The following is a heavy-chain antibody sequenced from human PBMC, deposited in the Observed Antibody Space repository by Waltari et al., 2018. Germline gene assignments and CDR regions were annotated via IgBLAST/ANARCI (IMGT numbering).Heavy chain of an antibody. CDR2: IKQDGSEK. CDR3: AREKYSSSWYLDY. CDR1: GFTFSSYW. D-gene: IGHD6-13*01. J-gene: IGHJ4*02. Sequence: EVQLVESGGGLVQPGGSLRLSCAASGFTFSSYWMSWVRQAPGKGLEWVANIKQDGSEKYDVDSVKGRFTISRDNAKNSLYLQMNSLRAEDTAAYYCAREKYSSSWYLDYWGQGTLVTVSS. V-gene: IGHV3-7*04.